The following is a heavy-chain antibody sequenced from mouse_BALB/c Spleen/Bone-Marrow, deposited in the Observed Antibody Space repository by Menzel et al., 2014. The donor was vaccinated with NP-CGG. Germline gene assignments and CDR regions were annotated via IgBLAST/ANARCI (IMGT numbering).Heavy chain of an antibody. D-gene: IGHD2-1*01. CDR3: ARGYGNYGYAMDY. V-gene: IGHV2-9*02. J-gene: IGHJ4*01. CDR2: IWTGGST. Sequence: VKVVESGPGLVAPSQSLSITCTVSGFSLTNYGLHWVRQPPGKGLEWLGVIWTGGSTNYNSALMSRLGFSKDNSKSQVFLKMNSLQTDDRAMYYCARGYGNYGYAMDYWGQGTSVTVSS. CDR1: GFSLTNYG.